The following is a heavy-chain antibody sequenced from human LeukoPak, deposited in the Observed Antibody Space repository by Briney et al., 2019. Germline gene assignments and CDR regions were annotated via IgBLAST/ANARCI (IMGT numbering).Heavy chain of an antibody. CDR3: VKDGDITMVRGVMAADYFDY. CDR1: GFTFISYA. V-gene: IGHV3-23*01. Sequence: GGSLRLSCAASGFTFISYAMNWVRQAPGEGLEWVSAISGSGGSTHYADSVKGRFSISRDNSKNTLYLQMNSLRAEDTAVYYCVKDGDITMVRGVMAADYFDYWGQGTLVTVSS. CDR2: ISGSGGST. J-gene: IGHJ4*02. D-gene: IGHD3-10*01.